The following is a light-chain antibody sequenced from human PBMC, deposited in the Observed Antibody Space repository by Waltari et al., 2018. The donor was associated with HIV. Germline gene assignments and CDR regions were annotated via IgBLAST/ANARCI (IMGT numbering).Light chain of an antibody. CDR1: QTIETQW. CDR2: KAS. J-gene: IGKJ1*01. Sequence: DIQMTQFPSTLSASVGDRVTITCRASQTIETQWLAWFQQKPGKAPNLLIYKASILETGVPSRFSGSGSGAVFTLTISSLQPDDFATYYCQQYNNFSWTFGQGTKVEIK. V-gene: IGKV1-5*03. CDR3: QQYNNFSWT.